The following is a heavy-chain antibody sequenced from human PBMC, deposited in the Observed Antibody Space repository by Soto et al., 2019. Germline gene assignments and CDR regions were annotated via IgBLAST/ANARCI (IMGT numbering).Heavy chain of an antibody. CDR3: ARDWGSSGWPN. D-gene: IGHD6-19*01. Sequence: ASETLSLTCTVSGHSLSSGGYYWSWIRQHPGKGLEWVGYIYFTGTTLYNPSLKSRLAISVDTSKNQFSLKLTSVTAADTAVYSCARDWGSSGWPNWGQGVMVTVYS. CDR1: GHSLSSGGYY. V-gene: IGHV4-31*03. CDR2: IYFTGTT. J-gene: IGHJ4*02.